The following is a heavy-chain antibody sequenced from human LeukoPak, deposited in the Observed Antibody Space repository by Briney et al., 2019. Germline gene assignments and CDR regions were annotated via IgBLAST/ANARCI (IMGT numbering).Heavy chain of an antibody. CDR1: GGSFSGYY. CDR3: AGGFTIFGVERAECFMGF. D-gene: IGHD3-3*01. V-gene: IGHV4-34*01. Sequence: PSETLLLTCAVSGGSFSGYYWSWIRQPPGKGLEWIGEINHSGSTNYNPSLKSRVTISVDTSKNQFSLKLSYVTAADTAGYYFAGGFTIFGVERAECFMGFSGHGTPVTVSS. J-gene: IGHJ6*02. CDR2: INHSGST.